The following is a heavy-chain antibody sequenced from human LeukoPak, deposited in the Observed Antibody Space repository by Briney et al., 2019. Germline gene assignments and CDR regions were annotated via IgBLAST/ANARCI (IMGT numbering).Heavy chain of an antibody. J-gene: IGHJ3*02. V-gene: IGHV3-11*01. CDR1: GFTFSDYY. D-gene: IGHD3-9*01. Sequence: GGSLRLSCAASGFTFSDYYMSWIRQAPGKGLEWVSYISSSGSTIYYADSVKGRFTISRDNAKNSLYLQMNSLRAEDTAVYYCARDGHNRSWLNHKQIITAFDIWGQGTMVTVSS. CDR2: ISSSGSTI. CDR3: ARDGHNRSWLNHKQIITAFDI.